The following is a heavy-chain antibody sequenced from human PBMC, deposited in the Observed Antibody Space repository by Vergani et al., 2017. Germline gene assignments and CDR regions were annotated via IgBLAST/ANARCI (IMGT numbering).Heavy chain of an antibody. V-gene: IGHV4-59*01. D-gene: IGHD6-13*01. Sequence: QVQLQESGPGLVKPSETLSLTCTVSGGSISSYYWSWIRQPPGKGLEWIGYIYYSGSTNYNPSLKSRVNISVDTSKNQFSLKLSSVTAADTAVYYCAREGAGYSSSWYRGGFDPWGQGTLVTVSS. J-gene: IGHJ5*02. CDR1: GGSISSYY. CDR2: IYYSGST. CDR3: AREGAGYSSSWYRGGFDP.